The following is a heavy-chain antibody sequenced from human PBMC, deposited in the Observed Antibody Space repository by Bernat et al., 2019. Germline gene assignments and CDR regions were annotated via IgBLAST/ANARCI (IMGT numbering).Heavy chain of an antibody. J-gene: IGHJ3*02. CDR3: ARHERGTGLGSAFDI. Sequence: QLQLQESCPGLVKPSETLSLTCTVSGGSISSSSYYWGWIRQPPGKGLEWIGSIYYSGSTYYNPSLKSRVTISVDTSKNQFSLKLSSVTAADTAVYYCARHERGTGLGSAFDIWGQGTMVTVSS. CDR1: GGSISSSSYY. CDR2: IYYSGST. V-gene: IGHV4-39*01. D-gene: IGHD3-16*01.